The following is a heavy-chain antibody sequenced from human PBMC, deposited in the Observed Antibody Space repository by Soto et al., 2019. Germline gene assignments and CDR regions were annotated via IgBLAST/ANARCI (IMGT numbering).Heavy chain of an antibody. J-gene: IGHJ5*01. D-gene: IGHD2-2*02. CDR3: ARYGCSSTSRYSHNWFDS. Sequence: SWIIKKQGKGLEWIGYIYYSGSTNYNPSLKSRVTISVDTSKNQFSLKLSSVTAADTAVYYCARYGCSSTSRYSHNWFDS. V-gene: IGHV4-59*01. CDR2: IYYSGST.